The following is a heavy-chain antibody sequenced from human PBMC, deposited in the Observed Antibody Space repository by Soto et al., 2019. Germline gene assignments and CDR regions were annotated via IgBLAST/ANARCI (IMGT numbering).Heavy chain of an antibody. V-gene: IGHV1-24*01. Sequence: VASVKVSCKVSGYTLTELSMHWVRQAPGKGLEWMGGFDPEDGETIYAQKFQGRVTMTEDTSTDTAYMELSSLRSEDTAVYYCATDPEYYDFWSGLNMGMDVWGQGTTVTVSS. CDR3: ATDPEYYDFWSGLNMGMDV. CDR1: GYTLTELS. CDR2: FDPEDGET. J-gene: IGHJ6*02. D-gene: IGHD3-3*01.